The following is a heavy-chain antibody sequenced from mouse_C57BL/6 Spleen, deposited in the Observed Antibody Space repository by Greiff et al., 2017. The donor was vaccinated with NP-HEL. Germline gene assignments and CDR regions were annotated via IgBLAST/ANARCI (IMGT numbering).Heavy chain of an antibody. CDR1: GYSITSGYD. J-gene: IGHJ4*01. Sequence: EVQGVESGPGMVKPSQSLSLTCTVTGYSITSGYDWHWIRHFPGNKLEWMGYISYSGSTNYNPSLKSRISITHDTSKNHFFLKLNSVTTEDTATYYCARENSYYAMDYWGQGTSVTVSS. V-gene: IGHV3-1*01. CDR3: ARENSYYAMDY. CDR2: ISYSGST. D-gene: IGHD5-2*01.